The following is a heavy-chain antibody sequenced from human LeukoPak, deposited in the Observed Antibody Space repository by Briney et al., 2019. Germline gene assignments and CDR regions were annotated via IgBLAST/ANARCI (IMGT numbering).Heavy chain of an antibody. V-gene: IGHV3-9*01. CDR1: GFTIDDYA. CDR2: ISWNSASI. CDR3: AKDGGSSSADY. J-gene: IGHJ4*02. D-gene: IGHD6-6*01. Sequence: SLRLSCAASGFTIDDYAMHWVRQVPGKGLEWVSGISWNSASIDYVDSVKGRFTISRDNAKNSVYLQMNSLRAVDTAVYYCAKDGGSSSADYWGQGTLVTVSS.